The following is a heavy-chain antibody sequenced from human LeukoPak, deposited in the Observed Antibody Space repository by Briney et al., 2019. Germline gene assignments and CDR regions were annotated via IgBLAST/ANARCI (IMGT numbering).Heavy chain of an antibody. CDR2: IYYNGNT. V-gene: IGHV4-59*01. CDR3: ARGGWYSDS. CDR1: GGSINNNY. Sequence: SETLSLTCTVPGGSINNNYWSWIRQPPGKGLEWIGYIYYNGNTNYNSSLKSRVTMSVDTSKNQFSLELSSVTAADTAVYYCARGGWYSDSWGQGTLVTVSS. J-gene: IGHJ4*02. D-gene: IGHD6-19*01.